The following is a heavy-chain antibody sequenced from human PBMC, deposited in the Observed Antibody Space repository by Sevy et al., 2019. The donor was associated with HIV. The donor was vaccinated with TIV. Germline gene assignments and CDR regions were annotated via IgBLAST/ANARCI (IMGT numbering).Heavy chain of an antibody. Sequence: GGSLRLSCAASGFTFSSYSFHWVRQAPGKGLEWVSSISGLSNYIYYSDSMKGRFTISRDNAKNSLYLHMSSLRADDTAVYYCARAGNWPSFDYWGQGTLVTVSS. CDR3: ARAGNWPSFDY. D-gene: IGHD1-1*01. CDR2: ISGLSNYI. CDR1: GFTFSSYS. J-gene: IGHJ4*02. V-gene: IGHV3-21*01.